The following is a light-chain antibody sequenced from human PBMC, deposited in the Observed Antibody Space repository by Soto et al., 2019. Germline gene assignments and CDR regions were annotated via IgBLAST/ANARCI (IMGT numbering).Light chain of an antibody. V-gene: IGLV2-14*03. Sequence: QSALTQPASVSGSPGQSIAISCTGVRTDVDGYDYVSWYQQHPGQAPQLIIYDVYNRPSGVSHRFSGSKSGDTASLTISGFLAEDEADDYCTSNTSSTPFYVSRPGTKVTVL. CDR2: DVY. CDR1: RTDVDGYDY. J-gene: IGLJ1*01. CDR3: TSNTSSTPFYV.